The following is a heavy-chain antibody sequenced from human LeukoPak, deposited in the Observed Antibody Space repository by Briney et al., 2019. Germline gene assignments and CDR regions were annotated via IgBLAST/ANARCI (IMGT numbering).Heavy chain of an antibody. CDR3: ARSEYSIFPQRFDY. D-gene: IGHD6-6*01. V-gene: IGHV1-2*02. CDR2: INPNSGGT. Sequence: ASVKVSCKASGYTFTGYYMHWVRQAPGQGLEWMGWINPNSGGTNYAQKFQGRVTMTRDTSISTAYMELSRLTYDDTAVYYCARSEYSIFPQRFDYWGQGTLVTVSS. CDR1: GYTFTGYY. J-gene: IGHJ4*02.